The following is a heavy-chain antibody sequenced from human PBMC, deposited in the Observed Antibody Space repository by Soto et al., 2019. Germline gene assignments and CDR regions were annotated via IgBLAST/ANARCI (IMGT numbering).Heavy chain of an antibody. Sequence: QVQLVESGGGVVQPERSLRLSCAASGFTFSSYGMHWVRQAPGKGLEWVAVISYDGSNKYYADSVKGRFTISRDNSKNTLYLQMNSLRAEDTAVYYCAKDRGYCSSTSCYGRYYYGMDVWGQGTTVTVSS. J-gene: IGHJ6*02. V-gene: IGHV3-30*18. CDR3: AKDRGYCSSTSCYGRYYYGMDV. CDR2: ISYDGSNK. CDR1: GFTFSSYG. D-gene: IGHD2-2*01.